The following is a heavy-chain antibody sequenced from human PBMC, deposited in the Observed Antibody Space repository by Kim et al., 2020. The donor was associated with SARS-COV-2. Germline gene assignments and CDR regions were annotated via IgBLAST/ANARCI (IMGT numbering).Heavy chain of an antibody. D-gene: IGHD3-22*01. J-gene: IGHJ3*02. CDR3: AKLRPSSYYYEGRGGGFDI. CDR1: GFTFSSYA. CDR2: ISGSGGST. V-gene: IGHV3-23*01. Sequence: GGSLRLSCAASGFTFSSYAMTWVRQAPGKGLEWVSAISGSGGSTYYADSVTGRFTISRDTSKNTLFLQMNSLRAEDTDVYYWAKLRPSSYYYEGRGGGFDIWGQGTMVTVSS.